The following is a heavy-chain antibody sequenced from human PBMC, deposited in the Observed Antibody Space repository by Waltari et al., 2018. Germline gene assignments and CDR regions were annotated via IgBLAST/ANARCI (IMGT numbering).Heavy chain of an antibody. CDR1: GFAFSSHW. Sequence: EVQLVESGGGLIEPGGSLILSCDASGFAFSSHWMHWVRHSPGEGLVWVARIKSDGSGADYADSVKGRFIISRDNAKDTLYLQMNSLKVEDTAMYYCARDDSLWPHYFDHWGQGTLVTVSS. CDR2: IKSDGSGA. D-gene: IGHD2-21*01. J-gene: IGHJ4*02. CDR3: ARDDSLWPHYFDH. V-gene: IGHV3-74*01.